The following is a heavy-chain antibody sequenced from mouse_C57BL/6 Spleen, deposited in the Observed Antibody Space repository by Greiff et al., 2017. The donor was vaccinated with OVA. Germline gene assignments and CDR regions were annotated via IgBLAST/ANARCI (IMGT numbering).Heavy chain of an antibody. D-gene: IGHD1-1*01. J-gene: IGHJ1*03. CDR2: SRNKANDYTT. Sequence: EVNVVESGGGLVQSGRSLRLSCATSGFTFSDFYMEWVRQAPGKGLEWIAASRNKANDYTTEYSASVKGRFIVSRDTSQSILYLQMNALRAEDTAIYYCARDRSYYGSSYGYFDVWGTGTTVTVSS. CDR1: GFTFSDFY. CDR3: ARDRSYYGSSYGYFDV. V-gene: IGHV7-1*01.